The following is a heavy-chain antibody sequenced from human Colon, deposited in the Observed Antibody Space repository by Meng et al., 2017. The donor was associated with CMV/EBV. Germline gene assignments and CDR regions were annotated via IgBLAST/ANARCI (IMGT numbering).Heavy chain of an antibody. CDR3: ARAKLTGDSRYYGMAV. Sequence: ASVKVSCKASGYTFSDYFVQWVRQAPGQGLEWLGYINPNCGDTNYAQKFQGRVTLTRDTSVRTVYMELTSLTSDDTAMYFCARAKLTGDSRYYGMAVWGQGTAVTVSS. D-gene: IGHD1-1*01. J-gene: IGHJ6*02. CDR2: INPNCGDT. V-gene: IGHV1-2*02. CDR1: GYTFSDYF.